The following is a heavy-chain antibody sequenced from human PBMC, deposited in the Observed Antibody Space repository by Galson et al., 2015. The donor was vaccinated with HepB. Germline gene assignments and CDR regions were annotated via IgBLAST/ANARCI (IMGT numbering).Heavy chain of an antibody. CDR3: AKAPGMHHGFEI. J-gene: IGHJ3*02. CDR2: IWCDGSNK. Sequence: SLRLSCAASGFTFTTYGMDWVRQAPGKGLEWEAVIWCDGSNKHYADSVKGRFTISRDNSRNTLYLQMNSLRGEDTALFYCAKAPGMHHGFEIWGQGTIVPVSS. V-gene: IGHV3-33*06. D-gene: IGHD1-14*01. CDR1: GFTFTTYG.